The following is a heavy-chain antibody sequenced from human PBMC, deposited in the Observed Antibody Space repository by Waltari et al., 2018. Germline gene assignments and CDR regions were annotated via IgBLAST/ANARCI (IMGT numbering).Heavy chain of an antibody. CDR1: GFTFSNSW. V-gene: IGHV3-74*01. CDR2: ISPDGSST. J-gene: IGHJ3*02. D-gene: IGHD1-26*01. Sequence: EVQLVESGGGLVQPGGSLRLSCAASGFTFSNSWMHWVRQAPGKGLTWDSRISPDGSSTRYADSVMGRITISRDNAKNTVYLQMNSLTVEDTAVYYCIKERVEWSRAFEMWGQGTMVTVSS. CDR3: IKERVEWSRAFEM.